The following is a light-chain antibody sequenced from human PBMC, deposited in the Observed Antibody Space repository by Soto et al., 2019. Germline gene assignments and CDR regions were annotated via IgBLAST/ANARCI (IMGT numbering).Light chain of an antibody. V-gene: IGKV3-20*01. Sequence: EIVLTQSPGTLSLSPGEGATLSCRASQSVSSTFLTWYQQKPGQAPRLLIYGASSRATGIPDRFSGSGSGTDFTLTISRLEPEDFAVYYCQQYAKAPRTFGQGTKVEIK. CDR2: GAS. CDR1: QSVSSTF. J-gene: IGKJ1*01. CDR3: QQYAKAPRT.